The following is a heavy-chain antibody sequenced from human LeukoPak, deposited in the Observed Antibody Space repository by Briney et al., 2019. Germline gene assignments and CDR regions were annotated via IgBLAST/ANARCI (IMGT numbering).Heavy chain of an antibody. Sequence: AGGSLRLSCAASGFTFSSYGMHWVRQAPGKGLEWVSVIYSGGSTYYADSVKGRFTISRDNSKNTLYLQMNSLRVEDTAVYYCALGLVTDYWGQGTLVTVSS. CDR1: GFTFSSYG. V-gene: IGHV3-NL1*01. D-gene: IGHD3-9*01. J-gene: IGHJ4*02. CDR3: ALGLVTDY. CDR2: IYSGGST.